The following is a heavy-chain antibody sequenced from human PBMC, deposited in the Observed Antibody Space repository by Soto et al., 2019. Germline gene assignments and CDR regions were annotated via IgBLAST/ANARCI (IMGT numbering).Heavy chain of an antibody. Sequence: ASVKVSCKASGYTFTNNVIHWLRQAPGQTLEWMGWIHTAKGNTKYSQKFEARVTLTRDTAASTAYMELNRLRSDDTAVYYCERAPIWTYTWNYARINYFDPWRNGQVFTVSP. CDR1: GYTFTNNV. CDR2: IHTAKGNT. CDR3: ERAPIWTYTWNYARINYFDP. D-gene: IGHD1-7*01. V-gene: IGHV1-3*04. J-gene: IGHJ5*02.